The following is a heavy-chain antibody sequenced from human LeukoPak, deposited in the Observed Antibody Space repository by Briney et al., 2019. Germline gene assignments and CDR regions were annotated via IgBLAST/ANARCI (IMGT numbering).Heavy chain of an antibody. CDR1: GGSISGYY. CDR3: ARGIYSGYDRSFDY. CDR2: IYYSGIT. D-gene: IGHD5-12*01. J-gene: IGHJ4*02. Sequence: SETLSLTCTVSGGSISGYYWIWIRQPPGKGLEWIGYIYYSGITNYNPSLKSRVTISLDTSKNQFSLKLSSVTAADTAVYYCARGIYSGYDRSFDYWGQGTLVTVSS. V-gene: IGHV4-59*01.